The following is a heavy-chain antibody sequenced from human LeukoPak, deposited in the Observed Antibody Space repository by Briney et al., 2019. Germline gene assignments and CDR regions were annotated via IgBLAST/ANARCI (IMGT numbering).Heavy chain of an antibody. Sequence: GGSLRLSCAASGFTLTSYEMNWVRLAPGKGLEWISYITRTGNSIYYADSVKGRFTVSRDSAKNSLYLQMNSLRAEDTAVYYCARGPYSSNWYVDYWGQGTLVTVAS. CDR2: ITRTGNSI. J-gene: IGHJ4*02. CDR3: ARGPYSSNWYVDY. V-gene: IGHV3-48*03. CDR1: GFTLTSYE. D-gene: IGHD6-13*01.